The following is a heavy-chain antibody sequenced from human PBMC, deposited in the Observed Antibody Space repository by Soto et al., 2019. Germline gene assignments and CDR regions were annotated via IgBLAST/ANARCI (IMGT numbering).Heavy chain of an antibody. J-gene: IGHJ3*02. CDR1: GGSISSYY. Sequence: SETLSLTCTVSGGSISSYYWSWIRQPPGKGLEWIGYIYYSGSTNYNPSLKSRVTISVDTSKNQFSLKLSSVTAADTAVYYCARRAVVVPAADHDAFDIWGQGTMVTVSS. CDR3: ARRAVVVPAADHDAFDI. CDR2: IYYSGST. V-gene: IGHV4-59*08. D-gene: IGHD2-2*01.